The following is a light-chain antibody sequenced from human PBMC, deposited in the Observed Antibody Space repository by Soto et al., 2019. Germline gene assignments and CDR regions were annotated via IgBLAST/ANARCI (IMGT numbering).Light chain of an antibody. J-gene: IGLJ1*01. Sequence: QSALTQPASVSGSPGQSITISCTGTSSDVGGYNYVSWYQQHPGQAPKLMIYDVSNRPSGVSNRFSGSKSGNTASLTISGLQAEDEADYFCASYTSSSTYVFGTGTKLIVL. CDR3: ASYTSSSTYV. V-gene: IGLV2-14*03. CDR2: DVS. CDR1: SSDVGGYNY.